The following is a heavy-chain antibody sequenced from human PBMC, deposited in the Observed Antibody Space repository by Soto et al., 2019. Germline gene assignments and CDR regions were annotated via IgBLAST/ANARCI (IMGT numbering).Heavy chain of an antibody. Sequence: EVQVLQSGGGLVPPGGSLRLSCAGSGFTFINTGMSWVRQAPGQGLEWVSAITGNGDTTFYADSVKGRFTISRDNSKSKLYLQMNSLRAEDTAVYYCAKIDGYFDYWGQGTLVTVSS. CDR3: AKIDGYFDY. V-gene: IGHV3-23*01. D-gene: IGHD3-22*01. CDR1: GFTFINTG. CDR2: ITGNGDTT. J-gene: IGHJ4*02.